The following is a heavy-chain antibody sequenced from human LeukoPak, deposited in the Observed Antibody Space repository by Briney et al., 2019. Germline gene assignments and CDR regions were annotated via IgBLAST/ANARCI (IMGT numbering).Heavy chain of an antibody. CDR1: QFNFNKFG. CDR3: AKDPNGDYIGTFDI. J-gene: IGHJ3*02. D-gene: IGHD4-17*01. Sequence: TGGSLRLSCATSQFNFNKFGMTWVRQAPGKGLEWVSSIGGNGGSTQYADSVQGRFAISRDNSKNTLYLQMNSLRAEDTAVYFCAKDPNGDYIGTFDIWGQGTMVTVSS. V-gene: IGHV3-23*01. CDR2: IGGNGGST.